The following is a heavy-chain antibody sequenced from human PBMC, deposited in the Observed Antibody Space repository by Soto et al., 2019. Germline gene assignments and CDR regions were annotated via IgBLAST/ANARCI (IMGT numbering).Heavy chain of an antibody. D-gene: IGHD6-6*01. J-gene: IGHJ4*02. V-gene: IGHV1-18*04. CDR1: GYTFTSYG. Sequence: QVQLVQSGAEVKKPGASVKVSCKASGYTFTSYGISWVRQAPGQGLEWMGWISAYNGNTNYAQKLQGRVTMTTDTSTSTAYMELRSLSSDDTAVYYCASDQRPLSAARRVFDYWGQGTLVTVSS. CDR2: ISAYNGNT. CDR3: ASDQRPLSAARRVFDY.